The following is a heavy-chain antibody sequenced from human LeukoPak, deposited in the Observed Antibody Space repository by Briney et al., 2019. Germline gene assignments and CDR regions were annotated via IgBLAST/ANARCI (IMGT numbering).Heavy chain of an antibody. CDR1: GYTFTSYG. D-gene: IGHD5-12*01. J-gene: IGHJ4*02. CDR3: ARDPGVDIVATINPPFDY. V-gene: IGHV1-18*01. Sequence: ASVKVSCKASGYTFTSYGISWVRQAPGQGLEWMGWISAYNGNTNYAQKLQGRVTMTTDTSTSTAYMELRSLRSDDTAVYYCARDPGVDIVATINPPFDYWGQGTLVTVSS. CDR2: ISAYNGNT.